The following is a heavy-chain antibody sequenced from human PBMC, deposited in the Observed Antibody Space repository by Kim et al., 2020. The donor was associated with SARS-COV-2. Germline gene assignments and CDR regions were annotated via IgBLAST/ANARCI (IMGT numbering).Heavy chain of an antibody. V-gene: IGHV3-23*01. CDR1: GFTFTSYA. Sequence: GGSLRLSCVASGFTFTSYAMNWVRQAPGKGLEWVSGISGGGGSTYYADSVKGRFTISRDSTKNTLNLQMNSLRAEDTAVYYCAKELRITTRTSGGYVFDYWGQGTLVTVSS. D-gene: IGHD6-25*01. J-gene: IGHJ4*02. CDR2: ISGGGGST. CDR3: AKELRITTRTSGGYVFDY.